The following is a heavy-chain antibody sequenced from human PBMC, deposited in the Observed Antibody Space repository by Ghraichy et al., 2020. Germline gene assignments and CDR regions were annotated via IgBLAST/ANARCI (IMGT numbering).Heavy chain of an antibody. CDR2: IKRKSDGGTT. V-gene: IGHV3-15*07. CDR1: GFTFSRAW. D-gene: IGHD3-22*01. J-gene: IGHJ4*02. CDR3: TRHPYYYDSRSAYFDY. Sequence: GGSLRLSCGASGFTFSRAWMNWVRQAPGKGLEWVGLIKRKSDGGTTDLAAPVKGRFTISRDDSKNTLYLQMNSLKTEDTAVYFCTRHPYYYDSRSAYFDYWRRGTLVTVSS.